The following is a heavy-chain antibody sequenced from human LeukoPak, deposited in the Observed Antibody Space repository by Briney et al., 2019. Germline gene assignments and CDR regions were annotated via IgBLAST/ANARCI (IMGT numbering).Heavy chain of an antibody. Sequence: SETLSLTCTVSGDSITNGGSISNGGHYWSWIRQFPGKGLQWIGYIYHSGNTYYNPSLESRVTISVDTSENRFSLKLNSVTAADTAIYYCARDTRIEWLRFLDYWGQGILVTVSS. CDR1: GDSITNGGSISNGGHY. D-gene: IGHD5-12*01. CDR2: IYHSGNT. J-gene: IGHJ4*02. V-gene: IGHV4-31*03. CDR3: ARDTRIEWLRFLDY.